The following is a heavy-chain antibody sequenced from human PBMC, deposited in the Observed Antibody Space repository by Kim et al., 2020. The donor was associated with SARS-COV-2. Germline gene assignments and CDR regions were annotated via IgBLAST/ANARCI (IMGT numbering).Heavy chain of an antibody. J-gene: IGHJ3*02. D-gene: IGHD3-22*01. V-gene: IGHV3-30*04. CDR2: ISYDGSNK. CDR3: ARDQSGYYLDAFDI. Sequence: GGSLRLSCAASGFTFSSYAMHWVRQAPGKGLEWVAVISYDGSNKYYADSVKGRFTISRDNSKNTLYLQMNSLRAEDTAVYYCARDQSGYYLDAFDIWGQG. CDR1: GFTFSSYA.